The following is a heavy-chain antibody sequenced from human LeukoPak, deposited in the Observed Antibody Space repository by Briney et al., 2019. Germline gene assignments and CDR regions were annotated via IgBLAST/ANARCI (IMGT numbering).Heavy chain of an antibody. Sequence: PSETLSLTCAVSGYSISSGYYWGWIRQPPGKGLEWIGSICHSGSTYYNPSLKSRVTISVDTSKNQFSLKLSSVTAADTAVYYCAMEVVPAAMWSLHWFDPWGQGTLVTVSS. CDR1: GYSISSGYY. J-gene: IGHJ5*02. V-gene: IGHV4-38-2*01. CDR3: AMEVVPAAMWSLHWFDP. D-gene: IGHD2-2*01. CDR2: ICHSGST.